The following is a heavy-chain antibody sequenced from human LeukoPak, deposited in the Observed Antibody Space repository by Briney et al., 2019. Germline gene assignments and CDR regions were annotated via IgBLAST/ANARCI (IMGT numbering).Heavy chain of an antibody. Sequence: GASVKVSCKASGYTFTGYYMHWVRQAPGQGLEWMGWTNPKSGGTNYAQKFPGRVTMTRATSISTAYMELSRLRSDDTAVYYCARDLGSSSAKWGQGTLVSVSS. J-gene: IGHJ4*02. CDR1: GYTFTGYY. V-gene: IGHV1-2*02. D-gene: IGHD6-13*01. CDR2: TNPKSGGT. CDR3: ARDLGSSSAK.